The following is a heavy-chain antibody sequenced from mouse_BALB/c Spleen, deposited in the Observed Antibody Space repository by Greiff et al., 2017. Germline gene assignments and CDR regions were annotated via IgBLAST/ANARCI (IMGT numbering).Heavy chain of an antibody. Sequence: VKLMESGPGLVAPSQSLSITCTVSGFSLTSYGVHWVRQPPGKGLEWLGVIWAGGSTNYNSALMSRLSISKDNSKSQVFLKMNSLQTDDTAMYYCARDNWNSFAYWGQGTLVTVSA. CDR3: ARDNWNSFAY. CDR2: IWAGGST. CDR1: GFSLTSYG. J-gene: IGHJ3*01. V-gene: IGHV2-9*02. D-gene: IGHD4-1*01.